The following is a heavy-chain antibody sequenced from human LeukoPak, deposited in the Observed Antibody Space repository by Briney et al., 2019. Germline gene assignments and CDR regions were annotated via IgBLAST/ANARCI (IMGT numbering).Heavy chain of an antibody. CDR3: ARVLGGGWSYFDY. V-gene: IGHV4-61*02. D-gene: IGHD6-19*01. J-gene: IGHJ4*02. CDR1: GDSISSARYY. Sequence: PSETPSLTCTVSGDSISSARYYWSWIRQPAGKGLEWIGRIYTSGSTNYSPSLKSRVTISVDKSKNQFSLKLNSVTAADTAVYYCARVLGGGWSYFDYWGQGTLDTVSS. CDR2: IYTSGST.